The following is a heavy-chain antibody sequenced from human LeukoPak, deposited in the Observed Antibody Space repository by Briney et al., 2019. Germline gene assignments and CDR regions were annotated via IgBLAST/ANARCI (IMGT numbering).Heavy chain of an antibody. J-gene: IGHJ4*02. CDR1: GFTFSSYA. CDR3: GRRLRD. Sequence: QPGGSLRLSCAASGFTFSSYAMSWVRQAPGKGLEWVSHINTDGRSTNYADSVKGRFTVSRDNAKNTLYLQMNSLRAEDTAVYYCGRRLRDWGQGTLVTVSS. V-gene: IGHV3-74*01. CDR2: INTDGRST.